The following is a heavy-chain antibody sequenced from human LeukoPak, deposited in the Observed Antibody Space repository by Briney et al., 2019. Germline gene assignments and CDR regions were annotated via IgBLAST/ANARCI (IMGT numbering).Heavy chain of an antibody. Sequence: GGSLRLSYAASGFTFSSYAMHWVRQAPGKGLEWVAVISYDGSNKYYADSVKGRFTISRDNAKNSLYLQMNSLRAEDTAVYYCARGRGDCSGGSCPFTTYMDVWGKGTTVTVSS. J-gene: IGHJ6*03. CDR1: GFTFSSYA. CDR2: ISYDGSNK. D-gene: IGHD2-15*01. V-gene: IGHV3-30-3*01. CDR3: ARGRGDCSGGSCPFTTYMDV.